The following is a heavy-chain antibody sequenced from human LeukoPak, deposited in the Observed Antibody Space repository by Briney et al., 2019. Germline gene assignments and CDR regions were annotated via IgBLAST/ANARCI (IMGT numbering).Heavy chain of an antibody. V-gene: IGHV4-30-4*01. Sequence: SETLSLTCTVSGGSISNGYWSWIRQPPGKGLEWIGYIYCSGSTYYNPSLKSRATISVDTSKNQFSLKLSSVTAADTAVYYCARVPSGYYDSSGYPIDYWGQGTLVTVSS. CDR1: GGSISNGY. D-gene: IGHD3-22*01. CDR3: ARVPSGYYDSSGYPIDY. CDR2: IYCSGST. J-gene: IGHJ4*02.